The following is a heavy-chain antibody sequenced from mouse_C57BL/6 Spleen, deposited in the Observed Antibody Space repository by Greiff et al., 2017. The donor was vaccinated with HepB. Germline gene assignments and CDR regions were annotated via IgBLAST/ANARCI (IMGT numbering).Heavy chain of an antibody. D-gene: IGHD3-2*02. Sequence: VQLQQPGAELVRPGTSVKLSCTASGYTFTSYWMHWVKQRPGQGLEWIGVIDPSDSYTNYNQKFKGKATLTVDTSSSTAYMQLSSLTSEDSAVYYCARSYSSGYYFDYWGQGTTLTVSS. CDR2: IDPSDSYT. CDR3: ARSYSSGYYFDY. V-gene: IGHV1-59*01. J-gene: IGHJ2*01. CDR1: GYTFTSYW.